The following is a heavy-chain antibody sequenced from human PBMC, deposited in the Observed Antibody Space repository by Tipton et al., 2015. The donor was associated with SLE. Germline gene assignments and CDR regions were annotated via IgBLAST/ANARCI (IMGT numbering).Heavy chain of an antibody. D-gene: IGHD6-13*01. CDR3: AKGTVYSLAAADY. J-gene: IGHJ4*02. CDR1: GFTVSSNY. CDR2: IYSGGST. V-gene: IGHV3-53*01. Sequence: SLRLSCAASGFTVSSNYMSWVRQAPGKGLEWVSVIYSGGSTYYADSVKGRFTISRDNSKNTLYLQMNSLRVEDTAVYYCAKGTVYSLAAADYWGQGTPVTVSS.